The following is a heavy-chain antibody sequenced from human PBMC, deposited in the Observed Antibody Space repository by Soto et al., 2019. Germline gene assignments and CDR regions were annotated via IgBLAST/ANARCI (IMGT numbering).Heavy chain of an antibody. CDR3: ARGTSGGSWFDP. CDR2: IIPIFGTA. V-gene: IGHV1-69*13. Sequence: SVKVSCKASGGTFSSYAISWVRQAPGQGLEWMGGIIPIFGTANYAQKFQGRVTITADESTSTAYMELSSLRSEDTAVYYCARGTSGGSWFDPWGQGTLATVSS. D-gene: IGHD3-10*01. CDR1: GGTFSSYA. J-gene: IGHJ5*02.